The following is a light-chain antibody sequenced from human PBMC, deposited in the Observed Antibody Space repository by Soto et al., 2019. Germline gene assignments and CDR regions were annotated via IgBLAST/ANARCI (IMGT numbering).Light chain of an antibody. Sequence: QSALTQPPSASGTPGQRVTIPCSGSSANIGRNVVNWYQHLPGTAPKRLIYSNNQRPSGVPDRFSGSRSGSSASLAISGLQSEDEADYYCSSWDDSLNGFVVFGGGTKLTVL. V-gene: IGLV1-44*01. CDR3: SSWDDSLNGFVV. CDR1: SANIGRNV. J-gene: IGLJ2*01. CDR2: SNN.